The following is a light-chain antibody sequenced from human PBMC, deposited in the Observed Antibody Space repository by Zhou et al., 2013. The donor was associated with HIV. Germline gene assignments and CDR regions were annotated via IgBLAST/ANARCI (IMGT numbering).Light chain of an antibody. Sequence: DIQMTQSPSSLSASVGDRVTITCRASQAIYNYLAWYQQKPGKVPKLLIHLASTLLSGVPSRFSGSVSGTHFTLTISSLQPEDFATYYCQQSYSTSRGTWTFGQGTKVEIK. CDR2: LAS. V-gene: IGKV1-27*01. J-gene: IGKJ1*01. CDR1: QAIYNY. CDR3: QQSYSTSRGTWT.